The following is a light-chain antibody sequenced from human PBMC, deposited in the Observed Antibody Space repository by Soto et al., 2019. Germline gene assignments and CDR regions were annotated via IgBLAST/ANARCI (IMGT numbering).Light chain of an antibody. CDR3: QQRSNLPPT. Sequence: EIVLTQSPSTLALSPGERARLSCRASQSVSSYLAWYQQKPGQAPRLLIFDASNRATGIPARFSGSGSGTDFTLTISSLEPEDFAVYYCQQRSNLPPTFGQGTKVDIK. CDR2: DAS. CDR1: QSVSSY. J-gene: IGKJ1*01. V-gene: IGKV3-11*01.